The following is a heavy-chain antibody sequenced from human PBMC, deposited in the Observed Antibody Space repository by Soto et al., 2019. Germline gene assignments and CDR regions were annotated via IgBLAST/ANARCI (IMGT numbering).Heavy chain of an antibody. CDR2: TRNKANSYTT. Sequence: EVQLVESGGGLVQPGGSLRLSCAASGFTLSDHYMDWVRQAPGKGLEWVGRTRNKANSYTTEYAASVKGRFTISRDYSENTVYLQMDSLRVEDTAIYFCARYCSGGRCSEGGLDFWGQGTLVTVSS. D-gene: IGHD2-15*01. V-gene: IGHV3-72*01. CDR3: ARYCSGGRCSEGGLDF. J-gene: IGHJ4*02. CDR1: GFTLSDHY.